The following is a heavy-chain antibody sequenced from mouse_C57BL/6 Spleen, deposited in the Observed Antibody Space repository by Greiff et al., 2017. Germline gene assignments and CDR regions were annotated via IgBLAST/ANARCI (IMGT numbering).Heavy chain of an antibody. CDR2: IHPNSGST. D-gene: IGHD1-1*01. V-gene: IGHV1-64*01. Sequence: QVQLQQSGAELVKPGASVKLSCKASGYTFTSYWMHWVKQRPGQGLEWIGMIHPNSGSTNYNEKFKSKATLTVDKSSSTAYMHLSSLTSEDSAVYYGAREKNYGSSYEGYWGQGTTLTVSS. CDR3: AREKNYGSSYEGY. J-gene: IGHJ2*01. CDR1: GYTFTSYW.